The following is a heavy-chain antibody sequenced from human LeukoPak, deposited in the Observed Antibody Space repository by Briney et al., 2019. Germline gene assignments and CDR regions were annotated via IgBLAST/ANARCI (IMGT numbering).Heavy chain of an antibody. CDR3: ARDYYDSSGLDY. V-gene: IGHV1-18*01. Sequence: ASVKVSCKASGYTFTSYGISWVRQAPGQGLEWMGWISAYNGNTNYAQKLQGRVTMTTDTSTSTAYMDLWSLRSDDPAVYYGARDYYDSSGLDYWGQGTLVTVSS. D-gene: IGHD3-22*01. CDR2: ISAYNGNT. J-gene: IGHJ4*02. CDR1: GYTFTSYG.